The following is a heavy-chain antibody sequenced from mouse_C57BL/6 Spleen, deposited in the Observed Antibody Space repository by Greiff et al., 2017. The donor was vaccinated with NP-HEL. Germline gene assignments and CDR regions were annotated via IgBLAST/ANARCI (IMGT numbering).Heavy chain of an antibody. CDR3: TTHGYYEERFGY. Sequence: VQLQQSGAELVRPGASVKLSCTASGFNIKDYYMHWVKQRPEQGLEWIGRIDPEDGDTEYAPKFQGQATMTADTSSNTAYLQLSSLTSEDTAVYYCTTHGYYEERFGYWGQGTTLTVSS. V-gene: IGHV14-1*01. CDR1: GFNIKDYY. D-gene: IGHD2-3*01. J-gene: IGHJ2*01. CDR2: IDPEDGDT.